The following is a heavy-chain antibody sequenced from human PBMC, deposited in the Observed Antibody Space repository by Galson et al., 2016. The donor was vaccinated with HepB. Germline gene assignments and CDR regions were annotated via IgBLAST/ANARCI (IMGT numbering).Heavy chain of an antibody. CDR3: ARDDRLGQLLKHSYYGMDV. D-gene: IGHD2-2*01. Sequence: SLRLSCAASGFIFSDYFMTWIRQAPGKGLEWVSYISSSGSSIYYTDSVKGRFTISRDNAKNSLYLQMNRLRAEDTAVYYCARDDRLGQLLKHSYYGMDVWGQGITVTVSS. CDR2: ISSSGSSI. V-gene: IGHV3-11*01. CDR1: GFIFSDYF. J-gene: IGHJ6*02.